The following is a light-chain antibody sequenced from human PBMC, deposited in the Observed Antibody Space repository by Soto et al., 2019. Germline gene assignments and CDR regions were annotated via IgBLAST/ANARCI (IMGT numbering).Light chain of an antibody. Sequence: QSPSTLSASVGDRVTITCRASQSISNWLAWYQQKPGKAPKILIYKTSSLESGVPSRFSGSGSGTEFTLTISSLQPDDFATYYCQQYNGYRWTFGQGTKVDI. CDR1: QSISNW. CDR3: QQYNGYRWT. V-gene: IGKV1-5*03. CDR2: KTS. J-gene: IGKJ1*01.